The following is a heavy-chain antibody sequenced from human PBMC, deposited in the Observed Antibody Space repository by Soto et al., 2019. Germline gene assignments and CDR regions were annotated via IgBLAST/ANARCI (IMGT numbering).Heavy chain of an antibody. CDR1: GFTFTSSA. CDR2: IVVGSGNT. Sequence: SVKVSCKPSGFTFTSSAVQWVRQARGQRLEWIGWIVVGSGNTNYAQKFQERVTITRDMSTSTAYMELSSLRSEDTAVYYCAASGYYSQLYYGMDVWGQGTTVTVSS. D-gene: IGHD3-3*01. V-gene: IGHV1-58*01. CDR3: AASGYYSQLYYGMDV. J-gene: IGHJ6*02.